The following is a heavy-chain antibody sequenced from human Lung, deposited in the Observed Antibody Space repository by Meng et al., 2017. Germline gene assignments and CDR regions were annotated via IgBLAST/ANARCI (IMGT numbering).Heavy chain of an antibody. J-gene: IGHJ4*02. Sequence: QGQLQQWWAGLLKPSETLSLPCVVSGGSFSDYYWSWIRQPPGKGLEWIGEINHSGSTNYNPSLESRATISVDTSQNNLSLKLSSVTAADSAVYYCARGPTTMAHDFDYWGQGTLVTVSS. CDR2: INHSGST. CDR1: GGSFSDYY. V-gene: IGHV4-34*01. CDR3: ARGPTTMAHDFDY. D-gene: IGHD4-11*01.